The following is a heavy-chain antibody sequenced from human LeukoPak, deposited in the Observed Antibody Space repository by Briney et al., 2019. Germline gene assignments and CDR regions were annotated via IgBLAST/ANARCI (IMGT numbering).Heavy chain of an antibody. CDR1: GYTFTSYY. J-gene: IGHJ4*02. D-gene: IGHD6-19*01. CDR3: ARGAASRRGYSSGWFEIDY. V-gene: IGHV1-46*01. CDR2: INPSGGST. Sequence: GASVKVSCKASGYTFTSYYMHWVRQAPGQGLEWMGIINPSGGSTSYAQKFQGRVTITADESTSTAYMELSSLRSEDTAVYYCARGAASRRGYSSGWFEIDYWGQGTLVTVSS.